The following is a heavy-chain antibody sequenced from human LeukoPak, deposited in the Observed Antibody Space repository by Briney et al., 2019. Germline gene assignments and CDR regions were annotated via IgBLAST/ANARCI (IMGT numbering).Heavy chain of an antibody. D-gene: IGHD2-8*01. J-gene: IGHJ5*02. CDR1: AFNYSAYW. CDR2: INSEEIKT. CDR3: AVNNGRYGP. V-gene: IGHV3-74*01. Sequence: GGSLSLSCGSTAFNYSAYWMHWARQDRRQGLLWVARINSEEIKTICTDSVKGRYPLSRKNAKITLSLQMKRLRAEDTAVYFCAVNNGRYGPWGQGPVVTVP.